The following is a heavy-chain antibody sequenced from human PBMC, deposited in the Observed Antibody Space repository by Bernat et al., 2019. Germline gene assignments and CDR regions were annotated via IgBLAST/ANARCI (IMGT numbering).Heavy chain of an antibody. CDR1: GFTFDDSA. J-gene: IGHJ5*02. Sequence: EVQLVESGGGLVQPGSSVRFSCAVSGFTFDDSAMHSVRHAPGKRLEWASGSSWNSGSIGYAESMKSRFTISRENAKNSRYLQMNSLRAEDTALYYCAKDTGPNYYDGSSDNWFDPWGQGTLVTVSS. CDR2: SSWNSGSI. CDR3: AKDTGPNYYDGSSDNWFDP. D-gene: IGHD3-22*01. V-gene: IGHV3-9*01.